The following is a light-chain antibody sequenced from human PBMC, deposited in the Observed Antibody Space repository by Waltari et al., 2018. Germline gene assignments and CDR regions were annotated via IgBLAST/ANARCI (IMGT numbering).Light chain of an antibody. CDR3: QQGNSYPYS. CDR2: YAN. V-gene: IGKV1-9*01. Sequence: DIQMSQSPSSLSASAGDRVTTTCRASQGISSYLNWYQQKPGKAPKLLIYYANTLASGVPSRFSGSGTGTEFTLTISSLQPEDFATYYCQQGNSYPYSFGQGTKVEIK. CDR1: QGISSY. J-gene: IGKJ2*03.